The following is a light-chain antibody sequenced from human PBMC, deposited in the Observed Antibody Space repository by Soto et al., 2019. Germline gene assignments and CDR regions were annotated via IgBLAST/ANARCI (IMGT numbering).Light chain of an antibody. V-gene: IGLV1-44*01. CDR1: SSNIGSNP. CDR2: STN. CDR3: AAWDDSLNGWV. Sequence: QAVVTQPPSASATPGQRITISCSGSSSNIGSNPINWYQHLPGTAPKLLIYSTNQRPSGVPDRFSGSKSGTSASLAISGLQSEDGADYYCAAWDDSLNGWVFGGGTKVTVL. J-gene: IGLJ3*02.